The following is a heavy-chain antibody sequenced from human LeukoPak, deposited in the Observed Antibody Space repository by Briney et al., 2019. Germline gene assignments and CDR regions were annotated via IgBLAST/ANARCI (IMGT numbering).Heavy chain of an antibody. D-gene: IGHD5-12*01. V-gene: IGHV3-9*01. J-gene: IGHJ4*02. CDR3: AKDFGRSAYDRPFDY. CDR1: GFTFDDYA. Sequence: GGSLRLSCAASGFTFDDYAMHWVRQAPGKGLEWVSGISWNSGSIAYADSVKGRFTISRDNAKNSLYLQMNSLRAEDTALYHCAKDFGRSAYDRPFDYWGQGTLVTVSS. CDR2: ISWNSGSI.